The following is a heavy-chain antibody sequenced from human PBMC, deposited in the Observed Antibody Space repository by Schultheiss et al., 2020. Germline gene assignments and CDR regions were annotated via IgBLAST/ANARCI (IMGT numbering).Heavy chain of an antibody. J-gene: IGHJ4*02. CDR3: ARHGLSAAAGTTHSPRWEFDY. D-gene: IGHD6-13*01. V-gene: IGHV4-39*01. CDR1: GDSIRSSRYY. CDR2: IHYSGST. Sequence: SETLSLTCTVSGDSIRSSRYYWGWIRQPPGKGLDWIGSIHYSGSTYYNASLKSRVTISVDTSKIKFSLRLSSVTAADTAVYYCARHGLSAAAGTTHSPRWEFDYWGQGTLVTVSS.